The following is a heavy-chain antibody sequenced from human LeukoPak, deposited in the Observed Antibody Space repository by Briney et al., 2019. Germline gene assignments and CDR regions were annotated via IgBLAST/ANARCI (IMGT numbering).Heavy chain of an antibody. Sequence: ASVKVSCKASGYTFTGYYMHWVRQAPGQGLEWMGWINPNSGGTNYAQKFQGRVTMTRDTSISTAYMELSRLRSDDTAVYYCARLPVAARPFDYWGQGTLVTVSS. CDR3: ARLPVAARPFDY. CDR1: GYTFTGYY. D-gene: IGHD6-6*01. V-gene: IGHV1-2*02. J-gene: IGHJ4*02. CDR2: INPNSGGT.